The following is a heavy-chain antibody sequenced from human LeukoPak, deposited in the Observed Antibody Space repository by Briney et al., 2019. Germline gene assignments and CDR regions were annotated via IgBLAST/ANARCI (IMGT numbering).Heavy chain of an antibody. CDR1: GDSVSSNSAA. CDR3: ARSPPGPMIAVAGKPWYFDY. Sequence: SQTLSLTCAISGDSVSSNSAAWNWIRQSPSRGLEWLGRTYYRSKWYNDYAVSVKSRITINPDTSKNQFSLQLNSVTPEDTAVYYCARSPPGPMIAVAGKPWYFDYWGQGTLVTVSS. CDR2: TYYRSKWYN. D-gene: IGHD6-19*01. J-gene: IGHJ4*02. V-gene: IGHV6-1*01.